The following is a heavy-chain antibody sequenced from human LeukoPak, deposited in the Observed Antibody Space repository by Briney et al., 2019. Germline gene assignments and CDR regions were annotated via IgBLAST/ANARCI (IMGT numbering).Heavy chain of an antibody. CDR3: ARDGATGDYFDY. V-gene: IGHV3-74*01. CDR1: GFTFSSHW. Sequence: PGGSLRLSCAASGFTFSSHWMHWVRQAPGKGLVWVSRINSDGRNINYADSVKGRFTISRDNAKNTLYLQMNSLRVEDTAVYYCARDGATGDYFDYWGQGTLVTVSS. J-gene: IGHJ4*02. CDR2: INSDGRNI. D-gene: IGHD1-14*01.